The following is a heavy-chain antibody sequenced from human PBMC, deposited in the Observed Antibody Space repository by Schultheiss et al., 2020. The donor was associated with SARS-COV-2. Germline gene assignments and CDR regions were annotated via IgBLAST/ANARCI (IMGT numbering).Heavy chain of an antibody. D-gene: IGHD6-13*01. CDR1: GFTFSSYA. CDR2: ISYDGSHK. CDR3: VSALWQQLPI. J-gene: IGHJ4*02. Sequence: GGSLRLSCAASGFTFSSYAMHWVRQAPGKGLEWVAVISYDGSHKYYADSVKGRFTISRDNSRNMLFLQMNSLRAEDTAVYYCVSALWQQLPIWGQGTLVTVAS. V-gene: IGHV3-30*01.